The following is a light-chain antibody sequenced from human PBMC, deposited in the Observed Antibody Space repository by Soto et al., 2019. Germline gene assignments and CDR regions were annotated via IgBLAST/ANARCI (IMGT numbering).Light chain of an antibody. J-gene: IGLJ1*01. CDR2: EVS. Sequence: QSSLTQPASVSGSPGRSITISCTGTSSDVGGYNYVSWYQQQPGKAPKLMIYEVSNRPSGVSNRFSGSKSGNTASLTISGLQAEDEADYYCSSYTSSSTLVFGTGTKVTVL. CDR3: SSYTSSSTLV. V-gene: IGLV2-14*01. CDR1: SSDVGGYNY.